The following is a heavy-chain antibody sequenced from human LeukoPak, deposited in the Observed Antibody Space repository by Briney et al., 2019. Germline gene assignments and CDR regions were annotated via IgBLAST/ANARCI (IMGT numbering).Heavy chain of an antibody. V-gene: IGHV3-23*01. Sequence: GGSLRPSCAASGFTFSRYALIWVRQAPGKGLEWVSAIRAGGGTTFYADSVKGRFTVSRDNSRDTLYLQMNSLRVEDTAVYYCARDPNGDYVGAFDFWGQGTMVTVSS. CDR3: ARDPNGDYVGAFDF. CDR2: IRAGGGTT. J-gene: IGHJ3*01. D-gene: IGHD4-17*01. CDR1: GFTFSRYA.